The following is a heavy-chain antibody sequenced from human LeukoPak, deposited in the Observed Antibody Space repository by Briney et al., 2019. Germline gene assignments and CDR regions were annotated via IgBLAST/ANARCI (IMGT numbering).Heavy chain of an antibody. CDR2: IYYSGST. Sequence: SETLSLTCTVSGGSISNYYWSWIRQPPGNGLEWIGFIYYSGSTNYNPSLKSRVTISVDTSKNQFSLKLNSVTAADTAVYYCARHLRMGAYHFDYWGQGTLVTVSS. J-gene: IGHJ4*02. V-gene: IGHV4-59*08. CDR3: ARHLRMGAYHFDY. D-gene: IGHD1-26*01. CDR1: GGSISNYY.